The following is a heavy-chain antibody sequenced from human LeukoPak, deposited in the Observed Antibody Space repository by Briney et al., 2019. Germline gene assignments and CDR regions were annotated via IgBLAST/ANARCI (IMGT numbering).Heavy chain of an antibody. V-gene: IGHV4-59*01. J-gene: IGHJ4*02. Sequence: RXXRXKGXXCIGDIYYRRRTNYTPSLKSLVTISVYTSKNQFSLKLSSVTAADTAVYYCARKRVGATAFDYWGQGTLVTVSS. CDR3: ARKRVGATAFDY. CDR2: IYYRRRT. D-gene: IGHD1-26*01.